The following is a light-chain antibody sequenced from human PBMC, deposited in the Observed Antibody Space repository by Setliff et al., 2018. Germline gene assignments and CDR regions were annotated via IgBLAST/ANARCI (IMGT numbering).Light chain of an antibody. J-gene: IGLJ1*01. Sequence: QSVLTQPPSVSGAPGQRVTISCAGRSSNIGAGYDVHWYQQLPGTAPKLLIYGNNNRPSGVPDRFSGSQSGTSASLAITGLHSEDEADYYCQSYDSSLRAYVFGTGTKVTV. CDR3: QSYDSSLRAYV. V-gene: IGLV1-40*01. CDR1: SSNIGAGYD. CDR2: GNN.